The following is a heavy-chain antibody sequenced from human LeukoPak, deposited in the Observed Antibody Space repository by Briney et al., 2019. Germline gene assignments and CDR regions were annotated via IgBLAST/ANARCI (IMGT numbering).Heavy chain of an antibody. CDR2: INPNSGGT. CDR1: GYTFTSYY. CDR3: ARLASDIVVVPAAV. Sequence: ASVKVSCKASGYTFTSYYMHWVRQAPGQGLEWMGWINPNSGGTNYAQKFQGRVTMTRDTSISTAYMELSRLRSDDTAVYYCARLASDIVVVPAAVWGQGTLVTVSS. D-gene: IGHD2-2*01. J-gene: IGHJ4*02. V-gene: IGHV1-2*02.